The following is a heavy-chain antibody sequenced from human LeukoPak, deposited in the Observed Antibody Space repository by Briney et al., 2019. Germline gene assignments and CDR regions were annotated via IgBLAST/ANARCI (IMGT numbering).Heavy chain of an antibody. CDR2: ISYDGSNK. CDR3: ARAGGQFYYGSGTTGGYFDY. J-gene: IGHJ4*02. Sequence: GGSLRLSCAASGFTFSSYGMHWVRQAPGKGLEWVAVISYDGSNKYYADSVKGRFTIYRDISNNIVYLQMNSLRAEDTAVYYCARAGGQFYYGSGTTGGYFDYWGQGTLVTVSS. D-gene: IGHD3-10*01. CDR1: GFTFSSYG. V-gene: IGHV3-30*03.